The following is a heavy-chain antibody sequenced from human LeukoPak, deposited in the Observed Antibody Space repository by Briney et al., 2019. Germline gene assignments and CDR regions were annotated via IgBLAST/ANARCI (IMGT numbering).Heavy chain of an antibody. CDR2: IYTSGST. Sequence: PSETLSLTGIVYASSISSEYGSWIRQPTGNLPDLIGRIYTSGSTNSNPSLKSRVTMSLDTSKNQFSLKLSSVTAADTAVYYCAREGIAAAEGTFDIWGQGTMVTVSS. J-gene: IGHJ3*02. V-gene: IGHV4-4*07. D-gene: IGHD6-13*01. CDR3: AREGIAAAEGTFDI. CDR1: ASSISSEY.